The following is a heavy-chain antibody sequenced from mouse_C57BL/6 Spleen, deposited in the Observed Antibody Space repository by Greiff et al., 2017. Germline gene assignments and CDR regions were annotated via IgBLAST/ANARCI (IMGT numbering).Heavy chain of an antibody. J-gene: IGHJ3*01. Sequence: EVQGVESGGGLVKPGGSLKLSCAASGFTFSDYGMHWVRQAPEKGLEWVAYISSGSSTIYYADTVKGRFTISRDNAKNTLFLQRTSLRSEDTAMYYCARGNYYGSSPGWFAYWGQGTLVTVSA. CDR2: ISSGSSTI. V-gene: IGHV5-17*01. CDR1: GFTFSDYG. CDR3: ARGNYYGSSPGWFAY. D-gene: IGHD1-1*01.